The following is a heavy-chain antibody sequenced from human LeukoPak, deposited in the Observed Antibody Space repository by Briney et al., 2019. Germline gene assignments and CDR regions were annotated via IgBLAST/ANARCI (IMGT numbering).Heavy chain of an antibody. J-gene: IGHJ4*02. CDR3: AKVPYGDYYFEN. CDR2: ITASGGST. D-gene: IGHD4-17*01. Sequence: GGSLRLSCAVSGFTFSSYAMTWVRQTPGKGLEWVSAITASGGSTYYADSVKGRFTISRDNSKNTLYLQVNSLRAEDTAVYYCAKVPYGDYYFENWAQGPLVTVSS. CDR1: GFTFSSYA. V-gene: IGHV3-23*01.